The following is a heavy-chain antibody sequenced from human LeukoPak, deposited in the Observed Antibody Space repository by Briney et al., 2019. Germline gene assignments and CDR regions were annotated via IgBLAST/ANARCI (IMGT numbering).Heavy chain of an antibody. Sequence: KSGGSLRLSCAASGFTFSNAWMSWVRQAPGKGLEWVGRIKSKTDGGTTDYAAPVKGRFTISRDDSKNTLYLQMNSLKTEDTAVYYCTTVNGDYYYYYMDVWGKGTTVTISS. CDR3: TTVNGDYYYYYMDV. CDR1: GFTFSNAW. J-gene: IGHJ6*03. D-gene: IGHD4-17*01. CDR2: IKSKTDGGTT. V-gene: IGHV3-15*01.